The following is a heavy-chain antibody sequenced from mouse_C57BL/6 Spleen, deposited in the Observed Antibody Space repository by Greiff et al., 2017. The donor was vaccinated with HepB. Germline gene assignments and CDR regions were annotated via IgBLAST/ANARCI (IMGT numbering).Heavy chain of an antibody. D-gene: IGHD2-1*01. CDR3: ARPLYGNYDY. CDR1: GYSFTGYY. Sequence: VQLKESGPELVKPGASVKISCKASGYSFTGYYMNWVKQSPEKSLEWIGEINPSTGGTTYNQKFKAKATLTVDKSPSTSYMQLKSLTSEDSAVYYCARPLYGNYDYWGQGTTLTVSS. V-gene: IGHV1-42*01. CDR2: INPSTGGT. J-gene: IGHJ2*01.